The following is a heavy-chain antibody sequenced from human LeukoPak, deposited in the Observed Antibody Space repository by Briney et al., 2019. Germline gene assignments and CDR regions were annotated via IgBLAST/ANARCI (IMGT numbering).Heavy chain of an antibody. CDR2: ISYDGSNK. CDR3: ARGVRIAVAGYIDY. CDR1: GFTCSTSA. V-gene: IGHV3-30*04. J-gene: IGHJ4*02. Sequence: GGSLRLSCAASGFTCSTSAMHWVRQAPGKGLEWVAAISYDGSNKNYADSVKGRFTISRDNSKNTLYLQMNSLRAEDTAVYYCARGVRIAVAGYIDYWGQGTLVTVSS. D-gene: IGHD6-19*01.